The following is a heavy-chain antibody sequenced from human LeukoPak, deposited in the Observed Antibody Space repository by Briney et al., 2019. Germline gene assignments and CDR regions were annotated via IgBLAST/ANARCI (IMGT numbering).Heavy chain of an antibody. D-gene: IGHD5-18*01. V-gene: IGHV3-9*01. J-gene: IGHJ6*02. CDR2: ISWNSGSI. CDR3: ARAPLIDTNRIYYYYYGMDV. Sequence: PGGSLRLSCAASGFTFDDYAMHWVRQAPGKGLEWVSGISWNSGSIGYADSVKGRFTISRDNAKNSLYLQMNSLRAEDTAVYYCARAPLIDTNRIYYYYYGMDVWGQGTTVTVSS. CDR1: GFTFDDYA.